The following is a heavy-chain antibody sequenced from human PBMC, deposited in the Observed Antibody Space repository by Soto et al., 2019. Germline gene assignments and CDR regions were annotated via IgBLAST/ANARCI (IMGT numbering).Heavy chain of an antibody. CDR1: GYTFTSYA. D-gene: IGHD2-21*02. CDR3: ARHLAGTVVTLSDYFDY. V-gene: IGHV1-3*01. Sequence: GASVKVSCKASGYTFTSYAMNWVRQAPGQRLEWMGWINAGNGNTKYSQKFQGRVTITRDTSASTAYMELSSLRSEDTAVYYCARHLAGTVVTLSDYFDYWGQGTLVTVSS. J-gene: IGHJ4*02. CDR2: INAGNGNT.